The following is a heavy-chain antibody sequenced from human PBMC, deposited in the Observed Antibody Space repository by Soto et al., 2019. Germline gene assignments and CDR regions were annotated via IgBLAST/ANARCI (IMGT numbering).Heavy chain of an antibody. V-gene: IGHV4-59*01. CDR1: GGSISSYY. J-gene: IGHJ5*02. CDR3: ARLRRREDWFDP. CDR2: IYYSGST. Sequence: SETLSLTCTVSGGSISSYYWSWIRQPPGKGLEWIGYIYYSGSTNYNPSLKSRVTISVDTSKNQFSLKLSSVTAADTAVYYCARLRRREDWFDPWGQGTLVTVSS.